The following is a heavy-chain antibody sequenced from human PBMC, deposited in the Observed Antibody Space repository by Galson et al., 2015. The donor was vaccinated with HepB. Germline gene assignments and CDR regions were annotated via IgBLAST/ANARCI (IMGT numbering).Heavy chain of an antibody. CDR3: ARVKAVAADYFDY. Sequence: CAIFGDSVSSNSIMWNWIRQSPSRGLEWLGRTFYRSKWYNEYAVSVKSRITINPDTSKNQFSLQLNSVTPEDTAIYYCARVKAVAADYFDYWGQGTLVTVSS. J-gene: IGHJ4*02. CDR1: GDSVSSNSIM. D-gene: IGHD6-19*01. V-gene: IGHV6-1*01. CDR2: TFYRSKWYN.